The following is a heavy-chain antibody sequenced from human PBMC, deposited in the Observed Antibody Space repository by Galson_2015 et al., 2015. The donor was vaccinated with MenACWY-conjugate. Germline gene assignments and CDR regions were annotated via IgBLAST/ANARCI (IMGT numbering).Heavy chain of an antibody. V-gene: IGHV3-15*01. CDR2: IKSKTDGGTT. Sequence: SLRLSCAASGFTFSNAWMSWVRQAPGKGLEWVSHIKSKTDGGTTEYAATVKGRITISRDDSKNTLYLQMNSLKTEDTALYYCCAPPLSSGIFPPDYWGQGTLVTVSS. J-gene: IGHJ4*02. CDR3: CAPPLSSGIFPPDY. D-gene: IGHD3-22*01. CDR1: GFTFSNAW.